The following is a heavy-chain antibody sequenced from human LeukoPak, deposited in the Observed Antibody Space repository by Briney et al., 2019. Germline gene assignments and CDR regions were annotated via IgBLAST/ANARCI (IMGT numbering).Heavy chain of an antibody. Sequence: SETLSLTCTVSGGSISSSSYYWGWIRQPPGKGLEWIGSIYYSGSTYYNPSLKSRVTISVDTSKNQFSLKPSSVTAADTAVYYCARGSGSYAAWFDPWGQGTLVTVSS. V-gene: IGHV4-39*01. CDR2: IYYSGST. CDR3: ARGSGSYAAWFDP. CDR1: GGSISSSSYY. D-gene: IGHD1-26*01. J-gene: IGHJ5*02.